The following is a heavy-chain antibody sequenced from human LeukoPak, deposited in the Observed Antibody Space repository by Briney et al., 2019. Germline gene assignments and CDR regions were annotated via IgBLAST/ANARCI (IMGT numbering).Heavy chain of an antibody. V-gene: IGHV3-53*04. D-gene: IGHD6-19*01. CDR3: TSGGGIAVAAHYYYYGMDV. J-gene: IGHJ6*02. Sequence: GGSLRLPCAASGFTVSSNYMSWVRQAPGKGLEWVSVIYSGGSAYYADSVKGRFTISRHNSKNTLYLQMNSLRAEDTAVYYCTSGGGIAVAAHYYYYGMDVWGQGTTVTVSS. CDR2: IYSGGSA. CDR1: GFTVSSNY.